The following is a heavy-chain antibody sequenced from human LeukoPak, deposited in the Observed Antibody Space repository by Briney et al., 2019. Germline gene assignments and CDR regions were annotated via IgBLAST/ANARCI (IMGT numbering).Heavy chain of an antibody. D-gene: IGHD6-13*01. V-gene: IGHV7-4-1*02. CDR2: INTNTGNP. J-gene: IGHJ5*02. CDR3: ARDPYTSSSWYRGRANNWFDP. Sequence: ASVKVSCKASGYTFSSYTMNWVRQAPGQGLEWIGWINTNTGNPTYAQGFTGRFVFSLDTSVSTAYLQISSLKAEDTAVYYCARDPYTSSSWYRGRANNWFDPW. CDR1: GYTFSSYT.